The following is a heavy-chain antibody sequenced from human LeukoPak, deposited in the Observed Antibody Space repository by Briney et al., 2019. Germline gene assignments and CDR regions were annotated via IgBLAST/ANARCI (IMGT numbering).Heavy chain of an antibody. CDR1: GFTLSSSA. CDR3: ARGATSALWYFDL. D-gene: IGHD2-2*01. CDR2: ISASGGST. V-gene: IGHV3-23*01. Sequence: GGSLRLSCAASGFTLSSSAMSWVRQVPGKGLEWVSGISASGGSTYYADSVRGRFTISRDNSKNTLYVQMNSLRDEDTAVYYCARGATSALWYFDLWGRGTLVTVSS. J-gene: IGHJ2*01.